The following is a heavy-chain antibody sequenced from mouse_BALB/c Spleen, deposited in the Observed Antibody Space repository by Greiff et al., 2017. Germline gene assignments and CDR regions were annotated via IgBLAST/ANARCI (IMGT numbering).Heavy chain of an antibody. Sequence: QVQLQQSGAELMKPGASVKISCKATGYTFSSYWIEWVKQRPGHGLEWIGEILPGSGSTNYNEKFKGKATFTADTSSNTAYMQLSSLTSEDSAVYYCARWGTTGPFDYWGQGTTLTVSS. CDR2: ILPGSGST. D-gene: IGHD2-14*01. J-gene: IGHJ2*01. CDR3: ARWGTTGPFDY. CDR1: GYTFSSYW. V-gene: IGHV1-9*01.